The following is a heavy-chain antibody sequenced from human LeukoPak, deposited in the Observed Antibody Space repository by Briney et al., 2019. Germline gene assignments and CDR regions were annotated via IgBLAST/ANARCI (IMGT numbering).Heavy chain of an antibody. D-gene: IGHD3-10*01. CDR2: IYYSGST. CDR3: AKYASGGNWFDP. Sequence: SETLSLTCTVSGGSMSTDYWSWIRQPPGKGLEWIGYIYYSGSTNYNPSLKSRVTISVDTSKNQFSLKLSSATAADTAVYYCAKYASGGNWFDPWGQGTRVTVSS. V-gene: IGHV4-59*12. J-gene: IGHJ5*02. CDR1: GGSMSTDY.